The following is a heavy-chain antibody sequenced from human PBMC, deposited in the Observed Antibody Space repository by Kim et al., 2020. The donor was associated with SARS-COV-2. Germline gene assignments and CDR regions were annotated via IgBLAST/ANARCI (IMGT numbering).Heavy chain of an antibody. J-gene: IGHJ4*02. D-gene: IGHD6-19*01. V-gene: IGHV4-39*01. Sequence: SNPSLTSRVTMSVDTSKNQFSLKLSSVTAADTAVYYCASEPNSSGWYVDYWGQGTLVTVSS. CDR3: ASEPNSSGWYVDY.